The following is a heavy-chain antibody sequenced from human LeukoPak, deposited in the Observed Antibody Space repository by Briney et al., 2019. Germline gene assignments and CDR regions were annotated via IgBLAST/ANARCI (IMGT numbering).Heavy chain of an antibody. CDR1: GFTFSSYA. D-gene: IGHD3-3*01. CDR3: AKDRGTIFGVVIRSPY. Sequence: GGSLRLSCAASGFTFSSYAMSWVRQAPGKGLEWVSAISGSGGSTYYADSVKGRFTISRDNSKNTLYLKMNSLRAEDTAVYYCAKDRGTIFGVVIRSPYWGQGTLVTVSS. J-gene: IGHJ4*02. CDR2: ISGSGGST. V-gene: IGHV3-23*01.